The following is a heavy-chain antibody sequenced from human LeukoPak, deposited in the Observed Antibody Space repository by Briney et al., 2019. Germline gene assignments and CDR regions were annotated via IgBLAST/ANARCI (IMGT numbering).Heavy chain of an antibody. D-gene: IGHD3-16*02. Sequence: PSETLSLTCAVYGGSFSGYYWSWIRQPPGKGLEWIGEIHHSGSTNYNPSLKSRVTISVDTSKNQFSLKLSSVTAADTAVYYCARRLALSVWGSYRPKNWFDPWGQGTLVTVSS. CDR1: GGSFSGYY. CDR2: IHHSGST. J-gene: IGHJ5*02. V-gene: IGHV4-34*01. CDR3: ARRLALSVWGSYRPKNWFDP.